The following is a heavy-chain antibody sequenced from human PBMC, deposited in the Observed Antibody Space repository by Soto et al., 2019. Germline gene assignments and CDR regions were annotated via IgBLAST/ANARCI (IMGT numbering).Heavy chain of an antibody. CDR3: ARGVGSSGWYSDYYYGMDV. Sequence: QVQLQQWGAGLLKPSETLSLTCAVYGGSFSGYYWSWIRQPPGKGLEWIGEINHSGSTNYNPSLKSRVTISVDTSKNQFSLKLSSVTAADTAVYYCARGVGSSGWYSDYYYGMDVWGQGTTVTVSS. J-gene: IGHJ6*02. CDR1: GGSFSGYY. CDR2: INHSGST. D-gene: IGHD6-19*01. V-gene: IGHV4-34*01.